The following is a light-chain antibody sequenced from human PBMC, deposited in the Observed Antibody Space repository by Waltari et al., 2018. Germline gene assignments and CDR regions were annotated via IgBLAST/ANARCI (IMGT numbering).Light chain of an antibody. J-gene: IGLJ1*01. CDR3: SSYTSSSVYV. V-gene: IGLV2-14*01. CDR1: SSDVGGYNY. Sequence: QSALTQPASVSGSPGQSITIPCTGTSSDVGGYNYVSWYQPHPGQAPKLMIYDVSKRPSGVSNRFAGSNSGTPASLTISGLQAEDEADYYCSSYTSSSVYVFGTGTKVTVL. CDR2: DVS.